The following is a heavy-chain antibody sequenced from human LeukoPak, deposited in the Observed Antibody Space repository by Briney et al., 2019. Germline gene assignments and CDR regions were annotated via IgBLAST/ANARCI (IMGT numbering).Heavy chain of an antibody. CDR3: AETGPTDL. CDR1: GFTLSSYG. Sequence: GGSLRLSCAASGFTLSSYGMHWVRQAPGKGLEWVAAISHDGTNTHYAESVKGRFTISRDNSKNMLYLQMNSLRAEDTALYYCAETGPTDLWGQGTLVTVSS. D-gene: IGHD3-9*01. J-gene: IGHJ5*02. V-gene: IGHV3-30*03. CDR2: ISHDGTNT.